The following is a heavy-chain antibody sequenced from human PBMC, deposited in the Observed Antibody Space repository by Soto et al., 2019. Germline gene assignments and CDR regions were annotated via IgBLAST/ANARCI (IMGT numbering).Heavy chain of an antibody. Sequence: ASVKVSCKASGYTFTGYYMHWVLQAPGQGLEWMGWINAYSGNTNYAQKLQGRVTMTTDTSTSTAYMELRSLRSDDTAVYYCARDTVLNWFDPWGQGTLVTVSS. CDR2: INAYSGNT. D-gene: IGHD2-8*01. J-gene: IGHJ5*02. CDR3: ARDTVLNWFDP. CDR1: GYTFTGYY. V-gene: IGHV1-18*04.